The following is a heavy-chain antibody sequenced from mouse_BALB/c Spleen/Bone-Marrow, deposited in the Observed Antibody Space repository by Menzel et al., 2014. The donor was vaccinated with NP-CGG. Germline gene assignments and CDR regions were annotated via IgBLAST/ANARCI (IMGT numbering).Heavy chain of an antibody. CDR1: GYTFTNYH. CDR3: TRSGFYGYGTYFDV. CDR2: INPSNGVT. J-gene: IGHJ1*01. V-gene: IGHV1S81*02. Sequence: QVQLQQSGAELVKPGASVKLSCKVSGYTFTNYHVYWVKQRPGQGLEWIGEINPSNGVTNFNEKFMIKATLTVDNSSSTAYMHLSSLTSEDSAVYYCTRSGFYGYGTYFDVWGAGTTVTVSS. D-gene: IGHD1-2*01.